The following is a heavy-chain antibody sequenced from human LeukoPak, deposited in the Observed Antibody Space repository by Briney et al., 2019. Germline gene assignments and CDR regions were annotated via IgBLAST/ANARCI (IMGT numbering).Heavy chain of an antibody. Sequence: SETLSLTCTVSGGSISSYYWSWIRQPAGKGLEWIGRIYTSGSTNYNPSLKSRVTMSVDTSKNQFSLKLSSVTAADTAVYYCARDWESLTGYFSVNWFDPRGQGTLVTVSS. D-gene: IGHD3-9*01. J-gene: IGHJ5*02. CDR3: ARDWESLTGYFSVNWFDP. V-gene: IGHV4-4*07. CDR2: IYTSGST. CDR1: GGSISSYY.